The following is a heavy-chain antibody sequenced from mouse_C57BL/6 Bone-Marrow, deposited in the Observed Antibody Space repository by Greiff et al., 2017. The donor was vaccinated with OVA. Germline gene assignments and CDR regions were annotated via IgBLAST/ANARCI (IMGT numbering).Heavy chain of an antibody. Sequence: QVQLKESGAELVRPGASVTLSCKASGYTFTDYEMHWVKQTPVHGLEWIGAIDPETGGTAYNQKFTGQAILPADKSSSTAYMELRSLTSEDSAVYYCTREGGLRYFDVWGTGTTVTVSS. J-gene: IGHJ1*03. D-gene: IGHD1-3*01. CDR2: IDPETGGT. CDR1: GYTFTDYE. V-gene: IGHV1-15*01. CDR3: TREGGLRYFDV.